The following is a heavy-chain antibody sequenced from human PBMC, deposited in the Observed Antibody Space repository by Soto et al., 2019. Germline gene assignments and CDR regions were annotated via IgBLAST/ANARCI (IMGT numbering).Heavy chain of an antibody. V-gene: IGHV4-59*01. CDR1: GGSISSYY. CDR3: AREPVSRGEYYGMDV. CDR2: IYYSGST. J-gene: IGHJ6*02. Sequence: PSETLSLTCTVSGGSISSYYWSWIRQPPGKGLEWIGYIYYSGSTNYNPSLKSRVTISVDTSKNQFSLKLSSVTAADTAVYYCAREPVSRGEYYGMDVWGQGTTVTVSS. D-gene: IGHD3-10*01.